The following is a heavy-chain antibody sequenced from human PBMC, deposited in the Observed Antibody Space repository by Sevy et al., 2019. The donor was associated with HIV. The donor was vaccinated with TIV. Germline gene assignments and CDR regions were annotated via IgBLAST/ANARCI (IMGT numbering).Heavy chain of an antibody. V-gene: IGHV3-7*01. J-gene: IGHJ1*01. Sequence: GGSLRLSCAASAFTFSSYCMTWVRQAPGKGLEWVANIKQDGSEKYYVDSVKGRFTISRDNSKSSLYLQMNSLRGEDTAVYYCALERLSSNVAEYFQNWGQGTLVTVSS. D-gene: IGHD1-1*01. CDR2: IKQDGSEK. CDR1: AFTFSSYC. CDR3: ALERLSSNVAEYFQN.